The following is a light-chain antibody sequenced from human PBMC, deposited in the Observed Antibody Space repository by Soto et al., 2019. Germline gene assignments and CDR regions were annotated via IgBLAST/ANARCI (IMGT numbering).Light chain of an antibody. CDR1: QGLDKC. CDR3: QQYNRYWT. V-gene: IGKV1-5*01. J-gene: IGKJ1*01. Sequence: DIQMTQSTSTLSAXIGDRVTISCRSCQGLDKCLAWYQQPPGKAPQILIYDVSSLESGVPSRFSGSGSETDFTLTISSLLPDDFATYYCQQYNRYWTLGQGTKVDIK. CDR2: DVS.